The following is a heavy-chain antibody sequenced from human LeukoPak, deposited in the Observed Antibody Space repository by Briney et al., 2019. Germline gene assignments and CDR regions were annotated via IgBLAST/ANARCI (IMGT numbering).Heavy chain of an antibody. D-gene: IGHD6-13*01. Sequence: GGSLRLSCAASGFTFSSFGMHWVRQAPGKGLEWVAVISYDGSSKYYADSVKGRFTISRDNSKNTLYLRMNSLRAEDTAVYYCASPAVYSSSWYYFDYWGQGTLVTVSS. CDR2: ISYDGSSK. J-gene: IGHJ4*02. CDR3: ASPAVYSSSWYYFDY. CDR1: GFTFSSFG. V-gene: IGHV3-30*03.